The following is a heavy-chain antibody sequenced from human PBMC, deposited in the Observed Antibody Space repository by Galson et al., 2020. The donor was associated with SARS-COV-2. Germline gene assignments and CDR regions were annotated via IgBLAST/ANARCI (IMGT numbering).Heavy chain of an antibody. CDR1: GFTFSSSR. CDR2: ISGDGSNA. V-gene: IGHV3-74*01. Sequence: GESLKISCAASGFTFSSSRMHWVRQAPGKGLVWVPRISGDGSNADYADSVKGRFTISRDNAKNTLYLQTNGLRAEDTAVYYCASSRWFFDSWGQGTLVSVSS. J-gene: IGHJ4*02. CDR3: ASSRWFFDS. D-gene: IGHD2-15*01.